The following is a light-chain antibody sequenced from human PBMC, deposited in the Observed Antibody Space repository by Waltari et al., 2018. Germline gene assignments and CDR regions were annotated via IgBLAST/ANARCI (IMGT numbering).Light chain of an antibody. CDR2: EAS. V-gene: IGKV3-20*01. CDR3: QRYGSSPWT. Sequence: EIVLTQSPGTLSLSQGERATLSCRASQSVTSNLLAWYQQKPGQAPRLLIYEASIRAIGIPERFSGSGSGTDFTLTISRLEPEDFAVYYCQRYGSSPWTFGQGTKVDIK. CDR1: QSVTSNL. J-gene: IGKJ1*01.